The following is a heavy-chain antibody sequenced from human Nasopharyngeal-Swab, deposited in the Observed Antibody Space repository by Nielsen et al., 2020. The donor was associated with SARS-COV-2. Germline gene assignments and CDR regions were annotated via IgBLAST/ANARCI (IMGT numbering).Heavy chain of an antibody. D-gene: IGHD6-19*01. J-gene: IGHJ4*02. CDR1: GYIFNDHF. CDR2: ISVYNGNT. Sequence: ASVKVSCKAPGYIFNDHFIHWVRQAPGQGLEWMGWISVYNGNTGYAQNFQGRVTMTTDTSTNTGYLELRSLRSDDTAVYYCARGNGWYPDHWGQGTLVTVSS. V-gene: IGHV1-18*04. CDR3: ARGNGWYPDH.